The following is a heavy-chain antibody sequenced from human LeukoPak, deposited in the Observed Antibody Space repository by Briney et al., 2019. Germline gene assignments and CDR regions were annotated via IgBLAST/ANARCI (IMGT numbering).Heavy chain of an antibody. CDR1: GYTFTGYY. J-gene: IGHJ6*02. Sequence: ASVKVSCKASGYTFTGYYMHWVRQAPGQGLEWMGWINPNSGGTNYAQKFQGRVTMTRDTSISTAYMELSRLRSDDTAVYYCARNPGIAAIYYYYAMDVWGQGKTVTVSS. CDR3: ARNPGIAAIYYYYAMDV. CDR2: INPNSGGT. D-gene: IGHD6-13*01. V-gene: IGHV1-2*02.